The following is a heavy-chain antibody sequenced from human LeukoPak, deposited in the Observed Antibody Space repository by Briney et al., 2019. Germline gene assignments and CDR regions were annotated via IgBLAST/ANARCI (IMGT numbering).Heavy chain of an antibody. Sequence: SETLSLTCTISSGSISRYYWSWIRQPPGKGLEWIGSIYYSGSTYYNPFLKSRVTISVDTSKNQFSLKLSSVTAADTAVYYCARHIAARPDYYYYYMDVWGKGTTVTVSS. CDR2: IYYSGST. V-gene: IGHV4-39*01. CDR3: ARHIAARPDYYYYYMDV. J-gene: IGHJ6*03. CDR1: SGSISRYY. D-gene: IGHD6-6*01.